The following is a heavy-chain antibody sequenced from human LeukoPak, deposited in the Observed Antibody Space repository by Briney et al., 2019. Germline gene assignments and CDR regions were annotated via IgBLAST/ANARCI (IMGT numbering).Heavy chain of an antibody. CDR3: ARVRPHPIIDV. CDR2: IYTGVST. CDR1: GFTVSNNY. D-gene: IGHD6-6*01. J-gene: IGHJ6*03. Sequence: PGGSLRLSCAASGFTVSNNYMSWVRQAPGKRLEWVSVIYTGVSTYYADSVKGRFAISRDNSKNTLYLQMNSLRAEDTGVYYCARVRPHPIIDVWGKGTTVTVSS. V-gene: IGHV3-53*01.